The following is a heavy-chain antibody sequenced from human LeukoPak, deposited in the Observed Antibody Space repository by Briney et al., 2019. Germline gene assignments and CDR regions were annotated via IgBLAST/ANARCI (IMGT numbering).Heavy chain of an antibody. D-gene: IGHD3-10*01. V-gene: IGHV4-61*01. J-gene: IGHJ4*02. Sequence: SETLSLTCNVSGGSVSSGSYYWSWIRQPPGKGLEWIGYIYSSGSTNYNPSLKSRVTISVDASKTQFSLKLSSVTAADTAVYYCARSYASGSYPYWGQGTLVTVSS. CDR1: GGSVSSGSYY. CDR2: IYSSGST. CDR3: ARSYASGSYPY.